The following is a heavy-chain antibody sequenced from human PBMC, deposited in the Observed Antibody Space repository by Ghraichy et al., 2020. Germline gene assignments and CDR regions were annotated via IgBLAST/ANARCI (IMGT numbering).Heavy chain of an antibody. CDR2: IWYDGSNK. Sequence: GGSLRLSCAASGFTFSSYGMHWVRQAPGKGLEWVAVIWYDGSNKYYADSVKGRFTISRDNSKNTLYLQMNSLRAEDTAVYYCARDQDRTTVTTLRYYYYYGMDVWGQGTTVTVSS. V-gene: IGHV3-33*01. J-gene: IGHJ6*02. CDR1: GFTFSSYG. D-gene: IGHD4-17*01. CDR3: ARDQDRTTVTTLRYYYYYGMDV.